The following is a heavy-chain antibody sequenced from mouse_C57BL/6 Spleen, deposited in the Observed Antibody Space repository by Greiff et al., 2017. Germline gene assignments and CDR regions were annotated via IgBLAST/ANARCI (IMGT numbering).Heavy chain of an antibody. CDR1: GYTFTSYT. CDR3: ARGTTVVGDY. J-gene: IGHJ4*01. V-gene: IGHV1-4*01. Sequence: VQLQESGAELARPGASVKMSCKASGYTFTSYTMHWVKQRPGQGLEWIGYINPSSGYTKYNQKFKDKATLTADKSSSTAYMQLSSLTSEDSAVYYCARGTTVVGDYWGQGTSVTVSS. CDR2: INPSSGYT. D-gene: IGHD1-1*01.